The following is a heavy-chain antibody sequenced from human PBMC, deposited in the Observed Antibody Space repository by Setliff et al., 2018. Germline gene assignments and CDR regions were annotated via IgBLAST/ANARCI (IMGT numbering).Heavy chain of an antibody. CDR2: ISGSGGST. CDR3: AGDPPGPHLVYTY. J-gene: IGHJ4*02. V-gene: IGHV3-23*01. CDR1: GFTFTSYA. Sequence: GSLRLSCAASGFTFTSYAMNWVRQAPGEGLEWVSAISGSGGSTDYADSVKGRFTISRDNSKNTLYLQMNGLRAEDTAIYYCAGDPPGPHLVYTYWGQGALVTVSS. D-gene: IGHD3-16*01.